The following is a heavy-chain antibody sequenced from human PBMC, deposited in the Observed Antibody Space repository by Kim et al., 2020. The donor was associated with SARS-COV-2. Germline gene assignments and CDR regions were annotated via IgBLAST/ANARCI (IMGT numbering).Heavy chain of an antibody. J-gene: IGHJ6*02. CDR2: SNAGNGNT. V-gene: IGHV1-3*01. CDR1: GYTFTSYA. Sequence: ASVKVSCKASGYTFTSYAMHWVRQAPGQRLEWMGWSNAGNGNTKYSQKFQGRVTITRDTSASTAYMELSSLRSEDTAVYYCARDWAFSPSYYYYYGMDVWGQGTTVTVSS. CDR3: ARDWAFSPSYYYYYGMDV. D-gene: IGHD3-16*01.